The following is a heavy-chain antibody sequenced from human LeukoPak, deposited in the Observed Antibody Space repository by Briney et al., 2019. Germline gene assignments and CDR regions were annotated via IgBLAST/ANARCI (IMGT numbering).Heavy chain of an antibody. J-gene: IGHJ4*02. D-gene: IGHD2-2*01. CDR2: INPNSGGT. CDR3: ARSDIVVVPASGAFDY. CDR1: GYTFTGYY. V-gene: IGHV1-2*02. Sequence: ASVKVSCKASGYTFTGYYMHWARQAPGQGLEWMGWINPNSGGTNYAQKFQGRVTMTRDTSISTAYMELGRLRSDDTAVYYCARSDIVVVPASGAFDYWGQGTLVTVSS.